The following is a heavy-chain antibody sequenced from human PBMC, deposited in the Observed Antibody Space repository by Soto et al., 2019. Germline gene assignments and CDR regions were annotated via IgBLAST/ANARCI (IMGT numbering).Heavy chain of an antibody. CDR2: IYTSGST. CDR1: GGSISSYY. D-gene: IGHD3-22*01. J-gene: IGHJ4*02. V-gene: IGHV4-4*07. CDR3: ERATRNYYDSSGYYYCFDY. Sequence: SETLSLTCTVSGGSISSYYWSWIRQPAGKGLEWIGRIYTSGSTNYNPSLKSRVTMSVDTSKNQFSLKLSSVTAADTAVYYCERATRNYYDSSGYYYCFDYWGQGTLVTVS.